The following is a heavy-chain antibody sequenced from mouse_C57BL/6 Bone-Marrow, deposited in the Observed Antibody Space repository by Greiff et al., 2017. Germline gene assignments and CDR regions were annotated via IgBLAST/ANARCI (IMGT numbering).Heavy chain of an antibody. V-gene: IGHV3-6*01. J-gene: IGHJ3*01. CDR1: GYSITSGYY. CDR3: ARVYGAWFAY. D-gene: IGHD1-1*01. Sequence: EVKLMESGPGLVKPSQSLSLTCSVTGYSITSGYYWNWIRQFPGNKLEWMGYISYDGSNNYNPSLKNRISITRDTSKNQFFLKLNSVTTEDTATYYCARVYGAWFAYWGQGTLVTVSA. CDR2: ISYDGSN.